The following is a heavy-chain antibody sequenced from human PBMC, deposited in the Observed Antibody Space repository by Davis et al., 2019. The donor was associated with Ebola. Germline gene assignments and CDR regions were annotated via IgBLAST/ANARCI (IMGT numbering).Heavy chain of an antibody. D-gene: IGHD6-19*01. Sequence: PSETLSLTCTVSGGSISSSSYYWSWIRQPPGKGLEWIGYIYYSGSTNYNPSLKSRVTISVDTSKNQFSLKLSSVTAADTAVYYCARPYLVLAVAGTVDYYGMDVWGQGTTVTVSS. CDR2: IYYSGST. J-gene: IGHJ6*02. CDR1: GGSISSSSYY. CDR3: ARPYLVLAVAGTVDYYGMDV. V-gene: IGHV4-61*05.